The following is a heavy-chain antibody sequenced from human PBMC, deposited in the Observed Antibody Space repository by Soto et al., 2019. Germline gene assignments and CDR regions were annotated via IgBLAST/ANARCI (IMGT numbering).Heavy chain of an antibody. Sequence: EVQLVESGGGLVQPGGSLRLSCAASGFTFSSSNMNWVRQAPGKGLEWVSYITGNSDSIYYADSVKGRFTISRDNAKKSLYLQMNSLRDEDTAVYFCARDSGEWELLYDAFYIWGQGTLVTVSS. CDR3: ARDSGEWELLYDAFYI. J-gene: IGHJ3*02. V-gene: IGHV3-48*02. D-gene: IGHD1-26*01. CDR1: GFTFSSSN. CDR2: ITGNSDSI.